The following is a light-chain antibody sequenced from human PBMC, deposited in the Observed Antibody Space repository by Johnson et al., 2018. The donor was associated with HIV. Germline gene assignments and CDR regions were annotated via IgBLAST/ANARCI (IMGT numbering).Light chain of an antibody. CDR3: GTWDSSLGV. J-gene: IGLJ1*01. Sequence: QSVLTQPPSVSAAPGQKVTISCSGRSSNIGSNSVSWYQQLPGTAPKLLIYENNKRPSGIPDRFSGSKSGTSATLGIPRLQTADEADYYCGTWDSSLGVFGTVTKVTVL. CDR2: ENN. CDR1: SSNIGSNS. V-gene: IGLV1-51*02.